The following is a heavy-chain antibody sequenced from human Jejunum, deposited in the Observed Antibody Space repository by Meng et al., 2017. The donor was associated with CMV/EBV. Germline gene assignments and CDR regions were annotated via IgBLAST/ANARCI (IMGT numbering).Heavy chain of an antibody. CDR1: GYTFSTYT. CDR2: ISTNTGTP. CDR3: ARGGNFDP. V-gene: IGHV7-4-1*02. D-gene: IGHD2/OR15-2a*01. J-gene: IGHJ5*02. Sequence: HVQLVHSGSALKKPGXSVKVSCKASGYTFSTYTINWVRQAHGRGLEWMGWISTNTGTPTYTQGFTGRFVFSLNTSVSTAYLQISSLKAEDTAVYYCARGGNFDPWGQGTLVTVS.